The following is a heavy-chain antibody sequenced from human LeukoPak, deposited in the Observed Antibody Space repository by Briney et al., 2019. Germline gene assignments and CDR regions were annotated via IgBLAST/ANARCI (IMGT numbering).Heavy chain of an antibody. Sequence: GEPLKISCKTSGYIFTSYWIGWVHQMPGKGLEWMGIIYPADSDARYSPSFQGQVTISVDKSINTAYLQWSRLKASDTAIYYCARSLAAQGRGYFYWGQGTLVTVSS. J-gene: IGHJ4*02. CDR3: ARSLAAQGRGYFY. D-gene: IGHD3-10*01. CDR1: GYIFTSYW. CDR2: IYPADSDA. V-gene: IGHV5-51*07.